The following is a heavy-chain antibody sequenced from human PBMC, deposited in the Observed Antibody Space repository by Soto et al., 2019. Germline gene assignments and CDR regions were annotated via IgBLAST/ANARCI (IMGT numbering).Heavy chain of an antibody. Sequence: ASEQVPCRASGYTFTHYGISWVRQAPGQGLEWMGWISGFNDDRNYVQKFQGRITMTADTSTGTAYMELRSLTSDDTAVYYCARDTYSDYVFDYWGQGTLVTVAS. V-gene: IGHV1-18*04. CDR2: ISGFNDDR. D-gene: IGHD4-17*01. CDR3: ARDTYSDYVFDY. J-gene: IGHJ4*02. CDR1: GYTFTHYG.